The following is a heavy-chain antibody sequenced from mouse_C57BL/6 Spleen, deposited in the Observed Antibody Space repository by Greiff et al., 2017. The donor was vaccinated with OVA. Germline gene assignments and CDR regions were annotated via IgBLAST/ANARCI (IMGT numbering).Heavy chain of an antibody. CDR3: ARDYGSSLYYLDY. CDR1: GYTFTSYW. V-gene: IGHV1-69*01. Sequence: QVQLKQPGAELVMPGASVKLSCKASGYTFTSYWMHWVKQRPGQGLEWIGEIDPSDSYTNYNQKFKGKSTLTVDKSSSTAYMQLSSLTSEDSAVYYGARDYGSSLYYLDYWGQGTTLTVSS. CDR2: IDPSDSYT. J-gene: IGHJ2*01. D-gene: IGHD1-1*01.